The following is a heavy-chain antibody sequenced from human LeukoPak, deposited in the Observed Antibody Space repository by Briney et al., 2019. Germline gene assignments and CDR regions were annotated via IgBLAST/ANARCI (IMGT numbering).Heavy chain of an antibody. V-gene: IGHV6-1*01. J-gene: IGHJ4*02. CDR3: TRGGSGMPVALFDN. CDR1: GDSVPSNSAS. CDR2: TYYRSKWYN. Sequence: SQTLSLTCAISGDSVPSNSASWNWTRQSPSRGLEWLGRTYYRSKWYNDYAVSVKSRITVNPDTSKNQFSLQLNSVTPDDTAVYYCTRGGSGMPVALFDNWGQGTLVTVSS. D-gene: IGHD5-12*01.